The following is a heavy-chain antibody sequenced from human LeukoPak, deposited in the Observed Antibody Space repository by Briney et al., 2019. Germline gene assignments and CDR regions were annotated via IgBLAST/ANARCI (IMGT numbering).Heavy chain of an antibody. J-gene: IGHJ6*03. Sequence: PSETLSLTCTVSGGSISSYYWSWIRQPPGKGLEWIGYIYYSGSTNYNPSLKSRVTISVDTSKNQFSLKLSSVTAADTAVYYCARRKGGGSGWYRYYYYYYMDVWGKGTTVTIFS. CDR3: ARRKGGGSGWYRYYYYYYMDV. D-gene: IGHD6-19*01. CDR2: IYYSGST. CDR1: GGSISSYY. V-gene: IGHV4-59*12.